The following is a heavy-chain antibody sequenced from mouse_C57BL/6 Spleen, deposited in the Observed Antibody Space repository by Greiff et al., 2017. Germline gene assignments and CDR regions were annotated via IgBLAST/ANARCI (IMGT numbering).Heavy chain of an antibody. J-gene: IGHJ3*01. CDR1: GYAFSSYW. D-gene: IGHD2-12*01. CDR2: IYPGNGDT. CDR3: ARGLYSSWFDY. Sequence: QVQLQQSGAELVKPGASVKISCKASGYAFSSYWMNWVKQRPGKGLEWIGQIYPGNGDTNYNRKFKGKATLTADKSSSTAYMQLRSLTSEDSAVYYCARGLYSSWFDYWGQGTLRTVSA. V-gene: IGHV1-80*01.